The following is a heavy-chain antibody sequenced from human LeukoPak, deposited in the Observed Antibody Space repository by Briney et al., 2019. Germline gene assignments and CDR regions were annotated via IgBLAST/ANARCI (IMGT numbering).Heavy chain of an antibody. J-gene: IGHJ4*02. CDR2: ICVSGGST. Sequence: GGSLRLSCAASGFTVSTYAMSWVRQAPGKWLEWVSGICVSGGSTYYAASVKGRFSISSDDSKNTLYQQMNSLRAEDTAVYYCAKKDGTSCYDRKHYWGQGTLVTVSS. CDR3: AKKDGTSCYDRKHY. D-gene: IGHD2-2*01. V-gene: IGHV3-23*01. CDR1: GFTVSTYA.